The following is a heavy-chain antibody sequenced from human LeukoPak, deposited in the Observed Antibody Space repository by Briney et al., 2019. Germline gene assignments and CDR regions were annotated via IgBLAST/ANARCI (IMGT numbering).Heavy chain of an antibody. J-gene: IGHJ4*02. D-gene: IGHD3/OR15-3a*01. V-gene: IGHV4-34*01. Sequence: SETLSLTCAVYGGSFSGYYWSWIRQPPGKGLEWIGEINHSGSTNYNPSLKSRVTISVDTSKNQFSLKLSSVTAADTAVYYCARDGGSSYAFCYWGQETLVTVSS. CDR1: GGSFSGYY. CDR3: ARDGGSSYAFCY. CDR2: INHSGST.